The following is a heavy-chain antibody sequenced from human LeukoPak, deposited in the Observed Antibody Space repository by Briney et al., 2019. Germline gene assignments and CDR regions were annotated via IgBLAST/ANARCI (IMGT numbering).Heavy chain of an antibody. Sequence: PGGSLRLSCAASGFTFSSYSMNWVRQAPGKGLEWVSYISGGSRYISYTDSVKGRFTISRDNFKTTLFLQMSSLRAEDTAVYYCAKTPAHSESYSFDYWGQGTLVTVSS. CDR2: ISGGSRYI. J-gene: IGHJ4*02. CDR3: AKTPAHSESYSFDY. CDR1: GFTFSSYS. D-gene: IGHD1-26*01. V-gene: IGHV3-21*05.